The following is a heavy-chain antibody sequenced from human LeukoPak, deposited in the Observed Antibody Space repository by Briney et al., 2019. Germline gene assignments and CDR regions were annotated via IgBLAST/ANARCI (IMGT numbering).Heavy chain of an antibody. J-gene: IGHJ4*02. Sequence: TGGSLRLSCAASGFTFSSYGMHWVRQAPGKGLEWVAVISYDGSNKYYADSVKGRFTISRDNSKNTLYLQMNSLRAEDTAVYYCAKANLMGIKVPVWFGESFDYWGQGTLVTVSS. CDR2: ISYDGSNK. CDR1: GFTFSSYG. V-gene: IGHV3-30*18. D-gene: IGHD3-10*01. CDR3: AKANLMGIKVPVWFGESFDY.